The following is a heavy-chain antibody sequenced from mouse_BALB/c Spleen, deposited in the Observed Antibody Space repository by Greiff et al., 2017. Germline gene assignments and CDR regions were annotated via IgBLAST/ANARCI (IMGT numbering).Heavy chain of an antibody. CDR2: IRLKSNNYAT. V-gene: IGHV6-6*02. CDR1: GFTFSNYW. J-gene: IGHJ3*01. Sequence: EVMLVESGGGLVQPGGSMKLSCVASGFTFSNYWMNWVRQSPEKGLEWVAEIRLKSNNYATHYAESVKGRFTISRDDSKSSVYLQMNNLRAEDTGIYYCTRGAAYYGNYGGFAYWGQGTLVTVSA. D-gene: IGHD2-10*01. CDR3: TRGAAYYGNYGGFAY.